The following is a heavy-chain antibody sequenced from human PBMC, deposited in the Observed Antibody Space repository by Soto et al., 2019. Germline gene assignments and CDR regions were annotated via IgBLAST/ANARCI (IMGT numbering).Heavy chain of an antibody. CDR3: AKLPNCGGDCYFDY. J-gene: IGHJ4*02. Sequence: QVQLVESGGGVVQPGGSLRLSCATSGFAFSSYGMHWVRQAPGKGLEWVAVVRFDAINKYYADSVKGRFTISRDNSKIMVYLQMNSLRPDGTAVYYCAKLPNCGGDCYFDYWGPGTLVTVSS. V-gene: IGHV3-30*02. CDR1: GFAFSSYG. CDR2: VRFDAINK. D-gene: IGHD2-21*02.